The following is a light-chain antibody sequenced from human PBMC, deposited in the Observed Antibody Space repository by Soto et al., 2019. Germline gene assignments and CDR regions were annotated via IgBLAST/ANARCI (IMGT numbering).Light chain of an antibody. Sequence: QSVLTQPASMSGSPGQSITISCTGTSGDVGFYYFVSWYQQHPGKVPRLIIYGVTKRPSGVSHRFSGSKSGNTASLTISGLQVEDEADYSCASYTGSSTYLFGGGTKLTVL. CDR1: SGDVGFYYF. CDR2: GVT. V-gene: IGLV2-14*03. J-gene: IGLJ3*02. CDR3: ASYTGSSTYL.